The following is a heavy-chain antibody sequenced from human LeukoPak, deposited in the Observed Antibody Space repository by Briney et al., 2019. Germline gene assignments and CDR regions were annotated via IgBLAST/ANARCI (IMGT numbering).Heavy chain of an antibody. V-gene: IGHV3-21*01. CDR2: ISSSSGYI. Sequence: GGSLRLSCAASGFTFSSYSMNWVRQAPGKGLEWVSSISSSSGYIYYADSVKGRFTISRDNAKNSLYLQMNSLRAEDTAVYYCARGGEEDTVADVLLWFGELPPLYYYYYGMDVWGQGTTVTVSS. J-gene: IGHJ6*02. D-gene: IGHD3-10*01. CDR3: ARGGEEDTVADVLLWFGELPPLYYYYYGMDV. CDR1: GFTFSSYS.